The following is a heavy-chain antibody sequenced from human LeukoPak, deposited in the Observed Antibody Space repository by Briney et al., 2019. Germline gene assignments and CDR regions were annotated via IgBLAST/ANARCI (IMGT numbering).Heavy chain of an antibody. V-gene: IGHV3-30*18. Sequence: GGALRLSCAASGFTFSSYGMHWVRQAPGKGLEWVAVISYDGSNKYYADSVKGRFTISRDNSKNTLYLQMNSLRAEDTAVYYCAKATWGEIDYWGQGTLVTVSS. CDR1: GFTFSSYG. J-gene: IGHJ4*02. D-gene: IGHD3-16*01. CDR2: ISYDGSNK. CDR3: AKATWGEIDY.